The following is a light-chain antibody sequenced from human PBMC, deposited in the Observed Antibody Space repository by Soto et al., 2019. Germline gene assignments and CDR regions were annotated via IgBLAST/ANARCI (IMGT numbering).Light chain of an antibody. Sequence: DIQLTQSPSFLSASVGDRVTITCRASRAISSYLAWYQQRSGEAPKLLIFAASTLQSGVPSRFSGSGSGTEVTLTISSLQPEDFATYYCQQFNDYPLTFGGGTKVEIK. CDR3: QQFNDYPLT. CDR2: AAS. V-gene: IGKV1-9*01. CDR1: RAISSY. J-gene: IGKJ4*01.